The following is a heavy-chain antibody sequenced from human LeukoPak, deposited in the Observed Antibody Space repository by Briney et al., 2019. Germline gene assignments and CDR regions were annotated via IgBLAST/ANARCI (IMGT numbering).Heavy chain of an antibody. D-gene: IGHD5-12*01. CDR2: ISYDGSNK. Sequence: GGSLRLSCAASGFTFSSYAMHWVRQAPGKGLEWVAVISYDGSNKYYADSVEGRFTISRDNSKNTLYLQMNSLRAEDTAVYYCARGGYSGYDPATLDYWGQGTLVTVSS. V-gene: IGHV3-30-3*01. CDR1: GFTFSSYA. J-gene: IGHJ4*02. CDR3: ARGGYSGYDPATLDY.